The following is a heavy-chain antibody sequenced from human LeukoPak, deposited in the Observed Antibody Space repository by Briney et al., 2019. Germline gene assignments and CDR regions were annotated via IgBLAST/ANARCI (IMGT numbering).Heavy chain of an antibody. CDR3: ARAPDYGDYVEAFDI. CDR1: GFTFSSYA. CDR2: ISGSGGST. V-gene: IGHV3-23*01. J-gene: IGHJ3*02. D-gene: IGHD4-17*01. Sequence: PGGSLRLSCAASGFTFSSYAMSWVRQAPGKGLEWVSAISGSGGSTYYADSVKGRFTISRDNSKNTLYLQMNSLRAEDTAVYYCARAPDYGDYVEAFDIWGQGTMVTVSS.